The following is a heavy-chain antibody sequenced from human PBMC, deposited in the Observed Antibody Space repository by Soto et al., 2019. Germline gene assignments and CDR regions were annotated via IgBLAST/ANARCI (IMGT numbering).Heavy chain of an antibody. V-gene: IGHV4-39*07. CDR1: GGSISSSSYY. CDR3: AGIVDWFDP. J-gene: IGHJ5*02. D-gene: IGHD2-21*01. CDR2: IYYSGST. Sequence: PSETLSLTCTVSGGSISSSSYYWGWIRQPPGKGLEWIGSIYYSGSTYYNPSLKSRVTISVDTSKNQFSLKLSSVTAADTAVYYCAGIVDWFDPWGQGTLVTVSS.